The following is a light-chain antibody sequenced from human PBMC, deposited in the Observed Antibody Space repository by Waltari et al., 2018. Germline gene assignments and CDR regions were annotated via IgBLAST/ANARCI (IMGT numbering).Light chain of an antibody. CDR1: SSDAGGYNY. CDR3: SSYISSSTLEL. V-gene: IGLV2-14*03. Sequence: SALTQPASVSGSPGQSITISCTATSSDAGGYNYVSSYQQHPGKAPKLMIYDVSNRPSGVSNRFSGSKSGNTASLTISGLQAEDEADYYCSSYISSSTLELFGGGTSLTVL. CDR2: DVS. J-gene: IGLJ2*01.